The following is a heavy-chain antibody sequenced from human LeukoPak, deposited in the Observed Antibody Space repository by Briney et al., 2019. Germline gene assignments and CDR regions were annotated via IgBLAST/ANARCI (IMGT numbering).Heavy chain of an antibody. CDR1: VGFIRRYY. CDR3: ADDGTRPYYCSGSYYNYGDY. D-gene: IGHD3-10*01. CDR2: IYYSGCT. J-gene: IGHJ4*02. Sequence: SETLSLTCTFSVGFIRRYYWSWIRQPPAKGLEWIGDIYYSGCTNYYPSLPSRVTMSEDNSDNHCSLKPSAVTTSDPALYYCADDGTRPYYCSGSYYNYGDYWGQGTLVTVSS. V-gene: IGHV4-59*08.